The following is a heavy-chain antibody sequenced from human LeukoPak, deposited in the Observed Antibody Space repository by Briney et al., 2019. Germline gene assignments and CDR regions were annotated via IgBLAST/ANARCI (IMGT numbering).Heavy chain of an antibody. CDR3: ARSYYYDSSGYYY. V-gene: IGHV4-39*01. CDR1: GGSIISSSYY. Sequence: SETLSLPCTVSGGSIISSSYYWGWIRQPPGKGLEWIGSIYYSGSTYYNPSLKSRVTISVDTSKNQFSLKLSSVTAADTAVYYCARSYYYDSSGYYYWGQGTLVTVSS. J-gene: IGHJ4*02. CDR2: IYYSGST. D-gene: IGHD3-22*01.